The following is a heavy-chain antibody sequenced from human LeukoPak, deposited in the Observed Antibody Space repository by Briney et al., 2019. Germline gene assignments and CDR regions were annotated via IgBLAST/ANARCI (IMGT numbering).Heavy chain of an antibody. Sequence: GGSLRLSCAASGFTFSSYSMNWVRQAPGKGLEWVSGISGNSGSIGYADSVKGRFTISRDNAKNSLYLQMNSLRAEDTALYYCAKGQLHGGNSNWFDPWGQGTLVTVSS. J-gene: IGHJ5*02. CDR1: GFTFSSYS. CDR3: AKGQLHGGNSNWFDP. CDR2: ISGNSGSI. V-gene: IGHV3-9*01. D-gene: IGHD4-23*01.